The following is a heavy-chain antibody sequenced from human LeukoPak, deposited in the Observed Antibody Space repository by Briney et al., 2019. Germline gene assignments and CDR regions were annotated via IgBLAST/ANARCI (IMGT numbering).Heavy chain of an antibody. CDR1: GFSLSDAY. D-gene: IGHD4-11*01. CDR2: IISKSDGGTT. V-gene: IGHV3-15*01. Sequence: PGGSLRLSCAASGFSLSDAYMSWVRQTPGKRLEWIGRIISKSDGGTTDYAAPVQGRFIISRDDSKGTLYLQLNSLRTDDTAVYYCLAQYYFDYWAGEPWSPSPQ. J-gene: IGHJ4*02. CDR3: LAQYYFDY.